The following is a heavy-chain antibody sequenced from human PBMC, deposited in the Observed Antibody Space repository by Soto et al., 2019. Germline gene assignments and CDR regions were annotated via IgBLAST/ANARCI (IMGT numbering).Heavy chain of an antibody. D-gene: IGHD6-13*01. Sequence: XXSMRLCYAASGFTFGRYARRWVLQAPGKGLEWVSAISGSGGSTYYADSVKGRFTISRDNSKNTLYLQMNSLRAEDTAVYYCAKDQGGWAAAAGYGMDVWGQGTTVTV. CDR2: ISGSGGST. CDR3: AKDQGGWAAAAGYGMDV. J-gene: IGHJ6*02. V-gene: IGHV3-23*01. CDR1: GFTFGRYA.